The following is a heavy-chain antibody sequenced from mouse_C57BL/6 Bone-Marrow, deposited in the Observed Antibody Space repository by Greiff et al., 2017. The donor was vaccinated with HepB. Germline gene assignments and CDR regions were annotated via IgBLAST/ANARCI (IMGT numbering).Heavy chain of an antibody. CDR2: IDPSDSYT. CDR1: GYTFTSYW. Sequence: VQLQQPGAELVRPGTSVKLSCKASGYTFTSYWMHWVKQRPGQGLEWIGVIDPSDSYTNYNQKFKGKATLTVDTSSSTAYMQLSSLTSEDSAVYYCARRGNYYGSSPYYCDYWGQGTTLTVSS. J-gene: IGHJ2*01. D-gene: IGHD1-1*01. CDR3: ARRGNYYGSSPYYCDY. V-gene: IGHV1-59*01.